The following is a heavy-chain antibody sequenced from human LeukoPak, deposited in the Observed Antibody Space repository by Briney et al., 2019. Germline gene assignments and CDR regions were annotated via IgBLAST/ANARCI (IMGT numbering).Heavy chain of an antibody. J-gene: IGHJ4*02. CDR3: ARVVDTAMVTDGYYFDY. Sequence: SVKVSCKASGGPVSSYAISWVRQAPGQGLEWMGRIIPILGIANYAQKFQGRVTITADKSTSTAYMELSSLRSEDTAVYYCARVVDTAMVTDGYYFDYWGQGTLVTVSS. CDR2: IIPILGIA. D-gene: IGHD5-18*01. V-gene: IGHV1-69*04. CDR1: GGPVSSYA.